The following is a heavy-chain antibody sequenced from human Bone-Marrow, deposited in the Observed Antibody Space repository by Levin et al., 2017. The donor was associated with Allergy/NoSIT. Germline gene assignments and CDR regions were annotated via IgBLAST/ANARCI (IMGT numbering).Heavy chain of an antibody. D-gene: IGHD6-13*01. CDR1: GFTFSSYG. CDR2: ISYDGSKN. CDR3: AKDHGSTWYHEAIDI. J-gene: IGHJ3*02. V-gene: IGHV3-30*18. Sequence: AGGSLRLSCAASGFTFSSYGMHGVRQAPGMGLEWVAVISYDGSKNYYAESVKGRFTISRDNSKNTLYLQMNSLRPEETAVYYCAKDHGSTWYHEAIDIWGKGTMVTVSS.